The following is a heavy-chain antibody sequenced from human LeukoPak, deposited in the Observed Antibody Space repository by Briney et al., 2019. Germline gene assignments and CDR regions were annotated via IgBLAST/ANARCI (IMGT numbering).Heavy chain of an antibody. J-gene: IGHJ4*02. Sequence: GASVKVWCKASGYTFTGYYMHWVRQAPGQGIECMGIINPSGGSTSYAQKFQGRVTMTRDTSTSTVYMELSSLRSEDTAVYYCASLSKRDNVDTAFDYWGQGTLVTVSS. D-gene: IGHD5-18*01. CDR2: INPSGGST. CDR1: GYTFTGYY. CDR3: ASLSKRDNVDTAFDY. V-gene: IGHV1-46*01.